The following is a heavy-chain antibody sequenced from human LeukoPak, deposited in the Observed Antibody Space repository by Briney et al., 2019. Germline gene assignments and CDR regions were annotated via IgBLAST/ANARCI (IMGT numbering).Heavy chain of an antibody. CDR3: AGHPKGGTTPYYFDY. Sequence: SETLSLTCTVSGGSISSYYWSWTRQPPGKGLEWIGYIYTSGSTNYNPSLKSRVTISVDTSKNQFSLKLSSVTAADTAVYYCAGHPKGGTTPYYFDYWGQGTLVTVSS. CDR2: IYTSGST. V-gene: IGHV4-4*09. CDR1: GGSISSYY. J-gene: IGHJ4*02. D-gene: IGHD1-14*01.